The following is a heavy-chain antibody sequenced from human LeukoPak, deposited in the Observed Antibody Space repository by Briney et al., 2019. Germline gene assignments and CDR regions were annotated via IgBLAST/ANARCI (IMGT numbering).Heavy chain of an antibody. D-gene: IGHD3-22*01. J-gene: IGHJ4*02. CDR1: SGSFSGYY. CDR2: INHSGST. CDR3: ARGLRGWYYYDSSGYSHFDY. Sequence: SETLSLTCAVYSGSFSGYYWSWIRQPPGKGLEWIGEINHSGSTNYNPSLKSRVTISVDTSKNQFSLKLSSVTAADTAVYYCARGLRGWYYYDSSGYSHFDYWGQGTLVTVSS. V-gene: IGHV4-34*01.